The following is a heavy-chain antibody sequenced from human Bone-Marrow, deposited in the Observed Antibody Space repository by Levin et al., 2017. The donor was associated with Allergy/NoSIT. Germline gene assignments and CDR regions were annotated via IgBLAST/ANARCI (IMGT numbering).Heavy chain of an antibody. CDR3: VSGTTLGPFDY. CDR1: GDIFNSYT. V-gene: IGHV1-69*02. J-gene: IGHJ4*02. D-gene: IGHD1-7*01. CDR2: IVPLVDIA. Sequence: ASVKVSCKTSGDIFNSYTVTWVRQAPGQGLEWMGRIVPLVDIANYAQKFQGKVTIAADPSTNTVYMEMRSLRSEDTALYFCVSGTTLGPFDYWGQGTLVIVSA.